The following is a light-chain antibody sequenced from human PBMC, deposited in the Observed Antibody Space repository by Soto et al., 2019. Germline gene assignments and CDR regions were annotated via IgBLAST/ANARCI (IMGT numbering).Light chain of an antibody. CDR3: ISYTDRQSYL. V-gene: IGLV2-14*03. J-gene: IGLJ1*01. Sequence: QSVLPQPASVSWSPGQSITISCSGTSSDIGSYDHVAWYQQFPGKSPKLIIYAVSDRPSGVSDRFSGSKSGISASLTISGLQTEDEADYYCISYTDRQSYLFGTGTKVTVL. CDR2: AVS. CDR1: SSDIGSYDH.